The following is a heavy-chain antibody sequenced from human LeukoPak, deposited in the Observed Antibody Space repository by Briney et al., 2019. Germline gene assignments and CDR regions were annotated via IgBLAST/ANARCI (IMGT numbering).Heavy chain of an antibody. CDR2: ISAYNGNT. Sequence: ASVKVSCKASGYTFTSYGISWVRQAPGQGLEWMGWISAYNGNTNYAQKLQGRVTMTTDTSTSTAYMELRSLRSDDTAVYYCAGLIVVLSSNWFDPWGQGTLVTVSS. J-gene: IGHJ5*02. CDR1: GYTFTSYG. D-gene: IGHD3-22*01. CDR3: AGLIVVLSSNWFDP. V-gene: IGHV1-18*01.